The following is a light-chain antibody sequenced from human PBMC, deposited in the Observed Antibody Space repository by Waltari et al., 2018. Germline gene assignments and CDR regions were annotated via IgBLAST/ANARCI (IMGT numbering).Light chain of an antibody. Sequence: PGERATLSCRASQSVSSTYLAWYQKKAGLPPRLLIFGASIRATGIPDRFSGSGSGTEFTLTIDRLEPEDSAVYYCHQYGTSPRTFGQGTKVEIK. CDR2: GAS. CDR3: HQYGTSPRT. V-gene: IGKV3-20*01. CDR1: QSVSSTY. J-gene: IGKJ1*01.